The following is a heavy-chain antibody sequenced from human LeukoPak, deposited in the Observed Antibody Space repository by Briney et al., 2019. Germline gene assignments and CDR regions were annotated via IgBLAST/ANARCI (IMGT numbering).Heavy chain of an antibody. CDR2: ISYDGSNK. V-gene: IGHV3-30*04. Sequence: GGSLRLSCAASGFTFSSYAMHRVRQAPGKGLEWVAVISYDGSNKYYADSVKGRFTISRDNSKNTLYLQMNSLRAEDTAVYYCARDRDAFDIWGQGTMVTVSS. J-gene: IGHJ3*02. CDR3: ARDRDAFDI. CDR1: GFTFSSYA.